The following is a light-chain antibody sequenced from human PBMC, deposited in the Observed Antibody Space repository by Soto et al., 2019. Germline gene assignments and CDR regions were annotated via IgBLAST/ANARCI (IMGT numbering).Light chain of an antibody. CDR2: EVS. V-gene: IGLV2-14*01. CDR1: SSDVGGYNY. CDR3: SSYTSSYTRV. Sequence: QSALTQPASVSGSPGQSITISCTGTSSDVGGYNYVSWYQQHPGKAPKLVIYEVSNRPSGVSNRFSGSKSGNTASLTISGLQAEDEAAYYCSSYTSSYTRVFGGGTKLTVL. J-gene: IGLJ3*02.